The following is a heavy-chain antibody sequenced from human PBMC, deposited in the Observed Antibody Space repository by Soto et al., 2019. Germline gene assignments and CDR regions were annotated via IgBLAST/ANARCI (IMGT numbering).Heavy chain of an antibody. Sequence: GGSLRLSCVASGFTVSTNYLSWVRQVPGKGLEWVSVLHGSGSTSYADSVKGRFTISRDNARNTFYLQMNSLRVEDTAVYYCARKPPAAIQGWAYGMDVWGQGTTVTVSS. CDR1: GFTVSTNY. J-gene: IGHJ6*02. CDR2: LHGSGST. CDR3: ARKPPAAIQGWAYGMDV. D-gene: IGHD2-2*01. V-gene: IGHV3-53*01.